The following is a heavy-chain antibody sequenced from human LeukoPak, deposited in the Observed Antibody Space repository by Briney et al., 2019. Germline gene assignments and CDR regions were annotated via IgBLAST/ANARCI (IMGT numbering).Heavy chain of an antibody. V-gene: IGHV1-8*01. CDR3: AKDLGGGGGYEYYYYGMDV. D-gene: IGHD5-12*01. CDR1: GYTFTSYD. CDR2: MNPNSGNT. Sequence: ASVKVSCKASGYTFTSYDINWVRQATGQGLEWMGWMNPNSGNTGYAQKFQGRVTMTRNTSISTAYMELSSLRAEDTAVYYCAKDLGGGGGYEYYYYGMDVWGQGTTVTVSS. J-gene: IGHJ6*02.